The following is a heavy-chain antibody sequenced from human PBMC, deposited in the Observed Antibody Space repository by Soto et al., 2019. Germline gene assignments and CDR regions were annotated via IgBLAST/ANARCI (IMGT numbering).Heavy chain of an antibody. J-gene: IGHJ5*02. Sequence: GGSLRLSCAASGFTFTSYGMHGVRQAPGKGLEWVAVISYDVSDKYYVDSVKGRFTISRDNSKNTLYLQMNSLRGEDTAVYYCAKDSPVLRFLEWSGWFDPWGQGTMVTFSS. CDR3: AKDSPVLRFLEWSGWFDP. V-gene: IGHV3-30*18. D-gene: IGHD3-3*01. CDR1: GFTFTSYG. CDR2: ISYDVSDK.